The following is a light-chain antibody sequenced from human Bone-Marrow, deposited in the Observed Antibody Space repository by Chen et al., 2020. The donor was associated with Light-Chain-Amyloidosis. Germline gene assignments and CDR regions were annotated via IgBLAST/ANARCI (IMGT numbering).Light chain of an antibody. CDR1: DLPTKY. CDR2: RDT. Sequence: SYELTQPPSGSVSPGQTGRITCSGDDLPTKYAYWYQQKPGQAPVLVIHRDTERPSGISERFSGSSSGTTATLPISGVQAEDEADYHAQSADGGGTYEVIFGGGTKLTVL. J-gene: IGLJ2*01. V-gene: IGLV3-25*03. CDR3: QSADGGGTYEVI.